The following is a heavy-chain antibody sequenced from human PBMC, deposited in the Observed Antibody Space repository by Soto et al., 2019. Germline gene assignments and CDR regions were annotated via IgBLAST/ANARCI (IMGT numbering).Heavy chain of an antibody. CDR3: AKNKVPVVVTAPFDY. J-gene: IGHJ4*02. CDR1: GFTFSSYG. Sequence: QVQLVESGGGVVQPGRSLRLSCAASGFTFSSYGMHWVRQAPGKGPEWVAVISYDGSNKDYADSVKGRFTISREKSKNALYRQMNRLTAEDTAVYYCAKNKVPVVVTAPFDYWGQGTLVTVSS. V-gene: IGHV3-30*18. CDR2: ISYDGSNK. D-gene: IGHD2-21*02.